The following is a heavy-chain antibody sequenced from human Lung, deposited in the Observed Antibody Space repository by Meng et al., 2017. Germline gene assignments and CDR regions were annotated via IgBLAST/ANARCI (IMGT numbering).Heavy chain of an antibody. D-gene: IGHD4-11*01. CDR2: INHSGST. Sequence: QGQLKQGGAGLLKPSGPLSLPCVVSGGSFSDYYWSWIRQPPGKGLEWIGEINHSGSTNYNPSLESRATISVDTSQNNLSLKLSSVTAADSAVYYCARGPTTMAHDFDYWGQGTLVTVSS. CDR1: GGSFSDYY. V-gene: IGHV4-34*01. J-gene: IGHJ4*02. CDR3: ARGPTTMAHDFDY.